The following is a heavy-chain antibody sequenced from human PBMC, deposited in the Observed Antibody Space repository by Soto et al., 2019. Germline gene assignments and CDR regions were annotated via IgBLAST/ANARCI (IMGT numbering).Heavy chain of an antibody. CDR1: GGSISSSNW. D-gene: IGHD3-9*01. J-gene: IGHJ4*02. CDR3: ARERDSLCELRYFD. V-gene: IGHV4-4*02. CDR2: IYHSGST. Sequence: QVQLQESGPGLVKPSGTLSLTCAVSGGSISSSNWWSWVRQPPGKGLAWIGEIYHSGSTNYNPSLKSPVTISIDKSKHQFSLKLSSVTAADTAVYYCARERDSLCELRYFDWGQGTLVTVSS.